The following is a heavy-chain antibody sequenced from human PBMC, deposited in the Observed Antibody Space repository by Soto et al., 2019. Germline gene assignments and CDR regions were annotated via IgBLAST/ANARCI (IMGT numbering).Heavy chain of an antibody. CDR2: VSPPFRTS. D-gene: IGHD3-10*01. CDR1: GVSFNNNG. J-gene: IGHJ6*02. Sequence: QVQLVQSGAEVKKPGSSVKVSCKTSGVSFNNNGIGWVRQAPGHGLEWMGGVSPPFRTSNYARKFQGSISITADASTGTVNMELSRLTSEDTAQYDCAIVLYYGSGSYSPYGMDVWGQGTTVTVSS. V-gene: IGHV1-69*01. CDR3: AIVLYYGSGSYSPYGMDV.